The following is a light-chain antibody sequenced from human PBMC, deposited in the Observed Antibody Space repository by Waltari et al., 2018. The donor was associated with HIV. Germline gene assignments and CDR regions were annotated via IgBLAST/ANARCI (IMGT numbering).Light chain of an antibody. CDR1: DSDFGLYML. CDR2: DVD. CDR3: ASFTGDNTVI. J-gene: IGLJ2*01. Sequence: AVTQPASVSGLPGQSTTISCTGDDSDFGLYMLVSWYQQHPGSPPRLILHDVDSRASGVSDRFSGSMSGNTASLTISGLRAEDEGHYYCASFTGDNTVIFGGGTEVTVL. V-gene: IGLV2-14*03.